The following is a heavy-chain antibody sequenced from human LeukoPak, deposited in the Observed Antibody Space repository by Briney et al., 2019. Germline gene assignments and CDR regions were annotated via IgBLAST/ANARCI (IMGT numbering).Heavy chain of an antibody. D-gene: IGHD3-10*01. Sequence: GGSLRLSCAASGFTFSNAWMSWVRQAPGKGLEWVCRIKSKIDGGTTDHAAPVKGRFTISRDDSKNTLYLQMNSLKTEDTAVYYCTTSLSITMVRGVIIPFDYWGQGTLVTVSS. V-gene: IGHV3-15*01. CDR2: IKSKIDGGTT. CDR1: GFTFSNAW. CDR3: TTSLSITMVRGVIIPFDY. J-gene: IGHJ4*02.